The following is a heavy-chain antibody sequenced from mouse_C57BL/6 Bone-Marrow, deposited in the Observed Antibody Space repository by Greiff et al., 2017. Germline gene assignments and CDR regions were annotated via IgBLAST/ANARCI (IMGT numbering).Heavy chain of an antibody. CDR2: IYPSDSET. CDR3: ARSGYDGYYY. CDR1: GYTFTSYW. D-gene: IGHD2-3*01. J-gene: IGHJ2*01. Sequence: QVQLQQPGAELVRPGSSVKLSCKASGYTFTSYWMDWVKQRPGQGLEWIGNIYPSDSETHYNQKFKDKATLTVDKSSSTAYMQLSSLTSEDSAVDYCARSGYDGYYYWGQGTTLTVSS. V-gene: IGHV1-61*01.